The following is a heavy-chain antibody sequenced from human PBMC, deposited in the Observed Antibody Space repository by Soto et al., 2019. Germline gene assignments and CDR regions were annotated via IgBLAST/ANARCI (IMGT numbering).Heavy chain of an antibody. CDR1: GGTFSSCA. V-gene: IGHV1-69*13. CDR2: IIPIFGTA. D-gene: IGHD5-12*01. J-gene: IGHJ6*02. CDR3: AXDRNIVATIYNYYGMDV. Sequence: ASVEVSCKASGGTFSSCAISWVRQAPGQGLEWMGGIIPIFGTANYAQKFQGRVTITADESTSTAYMELSSLRSEDTAVYYCAXDRNIVATIYNYYGMDVWGQGTTVTVSS.